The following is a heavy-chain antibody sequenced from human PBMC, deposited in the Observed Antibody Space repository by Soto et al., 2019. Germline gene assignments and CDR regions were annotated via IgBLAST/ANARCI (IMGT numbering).Heavy chain of an antibody. CDR2: IAYDGSNK. V-gene: IGHV3-30*18. CDR3: AKDSGHRSGCSDY. D-gene: IGHD6-19*01. Sequence: PAWSLCLSWASYGFTFSSYGMHWVRQAPGKGLEWVAVIAYDGSNKYYADSVKGRFTISRDNSKNTLYLQMNSLRAEDTAVYYCAKDSGHRSGCSDYWGQGTLVTVSS. CDR1: GFTFSSYG. J-gene: IGHJ4*02.